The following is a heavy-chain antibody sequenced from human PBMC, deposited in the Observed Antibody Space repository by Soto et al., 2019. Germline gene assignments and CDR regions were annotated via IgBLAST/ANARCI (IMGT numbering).Heavy chain of an antibody. CDR1: GFNFTDFY. D-gene: IGHD4-4*01. J-gene: IGHJ3*01. CDR3: ARGDPIVTSRPKDAFDF. Sequence: QVQLEESGGGLVKPGESLRLACAASGFNFTDFYMSWIRQAPGKGLEWISNISSSSSYTDYAESVKGRFTISRDNAKSTLYLQMNSLRAEDTAVYYCARGDPIVTSRPKDAFDFWGQGTMVTVSS. CDR2: ISSSSSYT. V-gene: IGHV3-11*06.